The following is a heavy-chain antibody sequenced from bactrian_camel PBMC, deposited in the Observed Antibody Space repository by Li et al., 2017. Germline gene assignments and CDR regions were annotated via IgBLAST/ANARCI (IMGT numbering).Heavy chain of an antibody. V-gene: IGHV3S1*01. J-gene: IGHJ6*01. D-gene: IGHD5*01. CDR2: IHTGGGST. CDR3: AKLVSGGWDFGY. CDR1: GYISSRHC. Sequence: QVQLVESGGGSVQAGGSLRLSCTHSGYISSRHCMGWFRQAPGKGLEWVSSIHTGGGSTYYADSVKARFIISKDNAKNTLYLQMNSLKSEDTALYYCAKLVSGGWDFGYWGQGTQVTVS.